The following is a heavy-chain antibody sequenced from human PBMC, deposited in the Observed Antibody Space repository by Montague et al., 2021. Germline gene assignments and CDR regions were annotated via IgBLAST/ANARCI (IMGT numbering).Heavy chain of an antibody. CDR3: TRAADVCSTTTCYTFDY. D-gene: IGHD2-2*02. V-gene: IGHV3-74*01. CDR1: GFTFSTYW. CDR2: INTAGSTT. Sequence: SLRLSCAASGFTFSTYWMHWVRQAPGKGLVWVSRINTAGSTTNYADSVKGRFTISRDNAKNTLYLQMNSLRAEDTALYYCTRAADVCSTTTCYTFDYWGQGTPVTVSS. J-gene: IGHJ4*02.